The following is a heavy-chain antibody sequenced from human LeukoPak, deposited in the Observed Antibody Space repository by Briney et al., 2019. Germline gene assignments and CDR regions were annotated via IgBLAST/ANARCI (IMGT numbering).Heavy chain of an antibody. CDR1: GFTFISYS. V-gene: IGHV3-21*01. J-gene: IGHJ4*02. Sequence: GGSLRLSCAASGFTFISYSMNWVRQAPGKGLEWVSSISSSSSYRYYADSVKGRFTISRDNAKNSLYLQMNSLRAEDTAVYYCARVIWGCSGGSCYSVDYWGQGTLVTVSS. CDR2: ISSSSSYR. D-gene: IGHD2-15*01. CDR3: ARVIWGCSGGSCYSVDY.